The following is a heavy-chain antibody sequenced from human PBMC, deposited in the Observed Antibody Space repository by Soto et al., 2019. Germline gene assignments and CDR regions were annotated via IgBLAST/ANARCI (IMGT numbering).Heavy chain of an antibody. D-gene: IGHD2-2*01. CDR3: AKDPKCCTIGSHFLDNWFDH. V-gene: IGHV3-30*18. Sequence: XGSLKVSFAAARVTLSNYRIHWIRQTPGRGLDWVPVISYEGSHQCYTDSVKGRFTISRGNSKKTLYQQINSLKTEYTAMYYCAKDPKCCTIGSHFLDNWFDHWRHGTLAAVSS. CDR2: ISYEGSHQ. CDR1: RVTLSNYR. J-gene: IGHJ5*02.